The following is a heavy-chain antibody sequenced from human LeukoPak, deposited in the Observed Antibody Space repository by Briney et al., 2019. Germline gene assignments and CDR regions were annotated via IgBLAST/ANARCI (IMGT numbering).Heavy chain of an antibody. J-gene: IGHJ5*02. Sequence: SVTVSCKASGGTFSSYAISWVRQAPGQGLEWMGGIIPIFGTANYAQKFQGRVTITADESTSTAYMELSSLRSEDTAVYYCAREWGFDYGDYERDSNWFDPWGQGTLVTVSS. CDR3: AREWGFDYGDYERDSNWFDP. V-gene: IGHV1-69*13. D-gene: IGHD4-17*01. CDR2: IIPIFGTA. CDR1: GGTFSSYA.